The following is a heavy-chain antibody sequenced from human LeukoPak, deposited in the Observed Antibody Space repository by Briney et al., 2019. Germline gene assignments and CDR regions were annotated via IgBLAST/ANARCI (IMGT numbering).Heavy chain of an antibody. J-gene: IGHJ4*02. CDR2: IYYSGSS. CDR1: GGSISNSNYY. Sequence: SETLSLTCTVSGGSISNSNYYWGWIRQPPGKGLEWIGSIYYSGSSYYNPSLKSRVTISVDTSKNQFSLKLSSVTAADTAVYYCARDFVYYDSSGYYYPFDYWGQGTLATVSS. V-gene: IGHV4-39*02. CDR3: ARDFVYYDSSGYYYPFDY. D-gene: IGHD3-22*01.